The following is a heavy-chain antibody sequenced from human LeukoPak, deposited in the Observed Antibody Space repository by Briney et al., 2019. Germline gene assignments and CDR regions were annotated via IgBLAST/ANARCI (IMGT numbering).Heavy chain of an antibody. J-gene: IGHJ4*02. D-gene: IGHD4-11*01. Sequence: GGSLRLSCVASGFNFSKNDMHWVRQTTERRLEWVSAIGVGGDTYYADPVKGRFTISRDNGKSSVYLKMNSLRAGDTAVYFCAKAFDYNGLRGEGGSFDCWGQGALVTVSS. CDR1: GFNFSKND. CDR2: IGVGGDT. CDR3: AKAFDYNGLRGEGGSFDC. V-gene: IGHV3-13*01.